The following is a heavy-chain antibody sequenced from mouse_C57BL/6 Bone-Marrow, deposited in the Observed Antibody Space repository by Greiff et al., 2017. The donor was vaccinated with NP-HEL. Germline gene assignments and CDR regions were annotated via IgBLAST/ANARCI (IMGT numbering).Heavy chain of an antibody. Sequence: VQLQQSGAELVMPGASVKLSCKASGYTFTSYWMHWVKQRPGQGLEWIGEIDPADSYTNYNQKFKGKSTLTADKSSSTAYMQLSSLTYEDSAVYYCARLYYGAGFAYWGQGTLVTVSA. J-gene: IGHJ3*01. V-gene: IGHV1-69*01. CDR2: IDPADSYT. D-gene: IGHD1-1*01. CDR3: ARLYYGAGFAY. CDR1: GYTFTSYW.